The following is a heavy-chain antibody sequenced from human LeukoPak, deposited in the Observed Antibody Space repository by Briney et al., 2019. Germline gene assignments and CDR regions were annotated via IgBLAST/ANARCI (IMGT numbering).Heavy chain of an antibody. D-gene: IGHD6-25*01. V-gene: IGHV1-46*01. CDR2: INPSGGST. CDR1: GYTFTRYY. Sequence: ASVKVSCKASGYTFTRYYMHWVRQAPGQGLEWLGIINPSGGSTSYAQKFQGRVTLTKDTSTSTVYMELSRLRSEGPAVYYCVASNNDIAAPDYWGQGTLVTVSS. CDR3: VASNNDIAAPDY. J-gene: IGHJ4*02.